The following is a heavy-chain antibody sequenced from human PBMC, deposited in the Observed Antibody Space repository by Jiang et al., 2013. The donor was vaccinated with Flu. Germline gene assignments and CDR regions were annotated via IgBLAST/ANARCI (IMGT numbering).Heavy chain of an antibody. D-gene: IGHD3-10*01. J-gene: IGHJ6*02. CDR1: GGSVSSDSYY. CDR2: IFYSGST. CDR3: ARSPSIEGSYGMDV. Sequence: SETLSLTCTVSGGSVSSDSYYWSWIRQPPGEGLEWIGYIFYSGSTDYSPSLQSRVTMSVDTSKNQFSLKLTSVTAADTAVYYCARSPSIEGSYGMDVWGQGTTVTVSS. V-gene: IGHV4-61*01.